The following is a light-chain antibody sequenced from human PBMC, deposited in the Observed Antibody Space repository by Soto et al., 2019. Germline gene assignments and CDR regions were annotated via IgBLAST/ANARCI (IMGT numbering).Light chain of an antibody. Sequence: QSALTQPASVSGSPGQSITISCTGTSSDVGGYNYVSWYQQHVGKAPKLMIYEVTNRPSGVSNRFSGSKSGNTASLTISGLQAEDEADYYCSSFTSSSTLPYVFGTGTKLTV. J-gene: IGLJ1*01. CDR2: EVT. V-gene: IGLV2-14*01. CDR1: SSDVGGYNY. CDR3: SSFTSSSTLPYV.